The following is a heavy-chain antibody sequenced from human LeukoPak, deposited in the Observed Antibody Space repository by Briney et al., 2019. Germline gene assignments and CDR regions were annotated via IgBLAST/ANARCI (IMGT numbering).Heavy chain of an antibody. J-gene: IGHJ4*02. CDR1: GFTFSSYA. CDR3: AKARIAVAGTGPYDY. CDR2: ISGSGGST. D-gene: IGHD6-19*01. Sequence: GGSLRLSCAASGFTFSSYAMSWVRQAPGTGLEWVSAISGSGGSTYYADSVKGRFTISRDNSKNTLYLQMNSLRAEDTAVYYCAKARIAVAGTGPYDYWGQGTLVTVSS. V-gene: IGHV3-23*01.